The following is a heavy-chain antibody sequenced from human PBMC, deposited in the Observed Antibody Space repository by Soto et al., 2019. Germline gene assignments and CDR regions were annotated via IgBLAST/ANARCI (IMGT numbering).Heavy chain of an antibody. CDR3: ARGLKDYYDSSGQRPGWFDP. J-gene: IGHJ5*02. D-gene: IGHD3-22*01. CDR1: GGSFSGYY. V-gene: IGHV4-34*01. CDR2: INHSGST. Sequence: PSETLSLTCAVYGGSFSGYYWSWIRQPPGKGLEWIGEINHSGSTNYNPSLKSRVTISVDTSKNQFSLKLSSVTAADTAVYYCARGLKDYYDSSGQRPGWFDPWGQGTLVTVS.